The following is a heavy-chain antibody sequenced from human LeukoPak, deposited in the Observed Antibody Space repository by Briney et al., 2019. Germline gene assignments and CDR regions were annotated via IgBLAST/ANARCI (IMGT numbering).Heavy chain of an antibody. Sequence: GGSLRLSCAASGFTFSYYEMNWVRQAPGKGLEWVSYISSSGSTIYYADSVKGRFTVSRDNSKNTLYLQMNSLRAEDTAVYYCAKGGITMVRGAYYYMDVWGKGTTVTISS. J-gene: IGHJ6*03. D-gene: IGHD3-10*01. CDR2: ISSSGSTI. CDR3: AKGGITMVRGAYYYMDV. V-gene: IGHV3-48*03. CDR1: GFTFSYYE.